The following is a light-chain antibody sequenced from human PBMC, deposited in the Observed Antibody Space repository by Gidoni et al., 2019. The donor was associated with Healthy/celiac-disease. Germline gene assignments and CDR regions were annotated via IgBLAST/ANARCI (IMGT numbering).Light chain of an antibody. Sequence: DIQMTQPPSSLSASVGDRVTITCRASQSISSYLNWYQQKPGKAPKLLIYAASSLQSGVPSRFSGSGSGTDFTLTSSSLQPEDFATYYCQQSYSTPWTFGQGTKVEIK. CDR1: QSISSY. V-gene: IGKV1-39*01. CDR3: QQSYSTPWT. CDR2: AAS. J-gene: IGKJ1*01.